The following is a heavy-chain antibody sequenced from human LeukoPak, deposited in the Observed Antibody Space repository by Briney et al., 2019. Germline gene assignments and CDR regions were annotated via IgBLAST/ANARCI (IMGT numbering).Heavy chain of an antibody. CDR2: ISSSGSTI. CDR1: GFTFSDYY. J-gene: IGHJ3*02. V-gene: IGHV3-11*01. D-gene: IGHD2-2*01. Sequence: GGSLRLSCAASGFTFSDYYMSWIRQAPGKGLEWVSDISSSGSTIYYADSVKGRFTISRDNAKNSLYLQMNSLRAEDTAVYYCGRGQLPNQYNVLAIWGQGKMVTVSS. CDR3: GRGQLPNQYNVLAI.